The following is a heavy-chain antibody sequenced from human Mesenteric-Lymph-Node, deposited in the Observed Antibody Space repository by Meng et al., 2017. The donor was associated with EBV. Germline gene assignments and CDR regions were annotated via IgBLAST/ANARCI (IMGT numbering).Heavy chain of an antibody. CDR1: GDSVPGSNVV. Sequence: QGTLAQSGPGLVKPPQTLSITCAILGDSVPGSNVVWNWIRQSPSRGLEWLGRTYYRSKWYNDYALSVKSRMTISPDTSKNQFSLQLNSVTPEDTAVYYCAREGGSGTYYPFDYWGQGTLVTVSS. CDR3: AREGGSGTYYPFDY. J-gene: IGHJ4*02. CDR2: TYYRSKWYN. V-gene: IGHV6-1*01. D-gene: IGHD3-10*01.